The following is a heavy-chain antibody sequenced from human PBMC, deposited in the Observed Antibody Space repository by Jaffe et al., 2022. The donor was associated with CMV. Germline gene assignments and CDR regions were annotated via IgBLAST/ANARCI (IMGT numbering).Heavy chain of an antibody. V-gene: IGHV4-59*08. CDR3: ARHGGGHRAFDI. J-gene: IGHJ3*02. D-gene: IGHD3-16*01. CDR1: GGSISSYY. CDR2: IYYSGST. Sequence: QVQLQESGPGLVKPSETLSLTCTVSGGSISSYYWSWIRQPPGKGLEWIGYIYYSGSTNYNPSLKSRVTISVDTSKNQFSLKLSSVTAADTAVYYCARHGGGHRAFDIWGQGTMVTVSS.